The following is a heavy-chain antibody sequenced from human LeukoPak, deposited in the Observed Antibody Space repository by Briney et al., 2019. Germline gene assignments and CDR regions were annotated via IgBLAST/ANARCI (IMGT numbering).Heavy chain of an antibody. CDR2: IWYDGRNK. CDR1: GFPFSSYG. Sequence: GRSLRLSCAASGFPFSSYGMHWVRQAPGKGLEWVALIWYDGRNKYYADSVRGRFTISRDNSKNTVYVQMNSLRAEGTAVYYCATHSDYGLDVWGRGTTVTVSS. J-gene: IGHJ6*02. CDR3: ATHSDYGLDV. V-gene: IGHV3-33*01. D-gene: IGHD2-21*01.